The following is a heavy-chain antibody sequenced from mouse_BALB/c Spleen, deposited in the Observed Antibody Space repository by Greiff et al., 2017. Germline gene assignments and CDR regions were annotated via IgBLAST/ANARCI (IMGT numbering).Heavy chain of an antibody. D-gene: IGHD1-1*01. CDR1: GFNIKDYY. CDR2: IDPENGNT. Sequence: EVKLQESGAELVRPGALVKLSCKASGFNIKDYYMHWVKQRPEQGLEWVGWIDPENGNTIYDPKFQGKASITADTSSNTAYLQLSSLTSEDTAVYYCARGYYGSSYYAMDYWGQGTSVTVSS. J-gene: IGHJ4*01. V-gene: IGHV14-1*02. CDR3: ARGYYGSSYYAMDY.